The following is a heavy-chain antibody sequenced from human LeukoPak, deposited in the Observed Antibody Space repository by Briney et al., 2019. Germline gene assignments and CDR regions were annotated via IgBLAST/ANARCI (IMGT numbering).Heavy chain of an antibody. CDR2: ISGSGGST. CDR3: AKAKTSWRLLWLDYYMDV. J-gene: IGHJ6*03. V-gene: IGHV3-23*01. CDR1: GFTFSSYA. D-gene: IGHD3-10*01. Sequence: GGSLRLSCAASGFTFSSYAMSWVRQAPGKGLEWVSAISGSGGSTYYADSVKGRFTISRDNSKNTLYLQMNSLRAEDTAVYYCAKAKTSWRLLWLDYYMDVWGKGTTVTVSS.